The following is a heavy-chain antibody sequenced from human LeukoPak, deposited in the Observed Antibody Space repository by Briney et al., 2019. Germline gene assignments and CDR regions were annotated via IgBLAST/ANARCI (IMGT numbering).Heavy chain of an antibody. CDR2: IYYSGST. CDR1: GGSISSGGYY. D-gene: IGHD3-22*01. J-gene: IGHJ4*02. Sequence: SETLSLTCTASGGSISSGGYYWSWIRQHPGKGLEWIGYIYYSGSTYYNPSLKSRVTISVDTSKNQFSLKLSSVTAADTAVYYCARVPSSGYYPLFDYWGQGTLVTVSS. CDR3: ARVPSSGYYPLFDY. V-gene: IGHV4-31*03.